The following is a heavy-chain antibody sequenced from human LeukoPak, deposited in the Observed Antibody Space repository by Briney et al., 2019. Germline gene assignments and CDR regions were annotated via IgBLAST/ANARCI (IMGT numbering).Heavy chain of an antibody. CDR1: GDSISSSDFY. V-gene: IGHV4-39*07. CDR3: ARLDCRGGSYPYCFDY. J-gene: IGHJ4*02. D-gene: IGHD1-26*01. CDR2: INYSGRT. Sequence: SETLSLTCTVSGDSISSSDFYWGWIRRPPGKGLEWIALINYSGRTFYNPSLKSRVTISVDTSKNQFSLKLSSVTAADTAVYYCARLDCRGGSYPYCFDYWGQGTLVTVSS.